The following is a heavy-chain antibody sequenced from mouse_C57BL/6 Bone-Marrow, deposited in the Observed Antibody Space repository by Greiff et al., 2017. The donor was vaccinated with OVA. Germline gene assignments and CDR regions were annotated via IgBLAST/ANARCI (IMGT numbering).Heavy chain of an antibody. D-gene: IGHD2-4*01. CDR1: GFTFSNYW. Sequence: EVHLVESGGGLVQPGGSMKLSCVASGFTFSNYWMNWVRQSPEKGLEWVAQIRLKSDNYATHYAESVKGRFTISRDDSKSSVYLQMNNLRAEDTGIYYCTKLRPTWFAYWGQGTLVTVSA. V-gene: IGHV6-3*01. CDR3: TKLRPTWFAY. J-gene: IGHJ3*01. CDR2: IRLKSDNYAT.